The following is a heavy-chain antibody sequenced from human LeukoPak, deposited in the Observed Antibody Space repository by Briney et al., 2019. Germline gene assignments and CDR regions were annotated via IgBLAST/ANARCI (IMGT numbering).Heavy chain of an antibody. Sequence: GESLKISCKGSGYSFTSYWIGWVRQMPGKGLERMGIIYPGDSDTRYSPSFQGQVTISADKSISTAYLQWSSLKASDTAMYYCARQPGLRGYSYGYLDYWGQGTLVTVSS. CDR2: IYPGDSDT. CDR3: ARQPGLRGYSYGYLDY. V-gene: IGHV5-51*01. D-gene: IGHD5-18*01. J-gene: IGHJ4*02. CDR1: GYSFTSYW.